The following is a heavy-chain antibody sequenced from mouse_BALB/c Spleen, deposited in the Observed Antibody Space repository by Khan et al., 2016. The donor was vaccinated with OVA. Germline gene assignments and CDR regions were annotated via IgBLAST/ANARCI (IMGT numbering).Heavy chain of an antibody. CDR3: ARIKA. Sequence: EVQLQESGAELVKPGASVKLSCTASGFNIKDTYMHWVKQSPEQGLEWIGRIDPANGNTKYDPKFQGKAPITAATSSNTAYLQLSSLTSEDTAVYYCARIKAWGQGTTLTVSS. CDR2: IDPANGNT. V-gene: IGHV14-3*02. D-gene: IGHD1-3*01. J-gene: IGHJ2*01. CDR1: GFNIKDTY.